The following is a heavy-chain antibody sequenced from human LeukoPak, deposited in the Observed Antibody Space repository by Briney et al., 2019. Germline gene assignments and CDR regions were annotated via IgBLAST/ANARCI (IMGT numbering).Heavy chain of an antibody. Sequence: GSLRLSCAASGFTFSDYYMSWIRQAPGKGLEWVSYISSSGSTIYYTDSVKGRFTISRDNAKNSLYLQMDSLRAEDTAVYYCAREGLLWFGELPSYYYYGMDVWAKGPRSPSP. CDR2: ISSSGSTI. D-gene: IGHD3-10*01. J-gene: IGHJ6*02. V-gene: IGHV3-11*01. CDR3: AREGLLWFGELPSYYYYGMDV. CDR1: GFTFSDYY.